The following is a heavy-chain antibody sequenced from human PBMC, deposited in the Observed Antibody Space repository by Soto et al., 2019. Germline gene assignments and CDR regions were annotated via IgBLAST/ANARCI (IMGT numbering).Heavy chain of an antibody. CDR1: GASISGFY. Sequence: PSETLSLACTVSGASISGFYWSWIRKSSGKGLECSVRSYDTGSNDYNPSIKSRVMMSVDTSKKQFSLKLRSVTAADTAVYYCVRDGTKTLRDWFDPWGQGISVTVS. J-gene: IGHJ5*02. CDR3: VRDGTKTLRDWFDP. CDR2: SYDTGSN. V-gene: IGHV4-4*07. D-gene: IGHD1-1*01.